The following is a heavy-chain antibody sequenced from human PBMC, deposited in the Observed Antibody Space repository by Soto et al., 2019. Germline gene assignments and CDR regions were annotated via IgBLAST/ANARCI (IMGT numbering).Heavy chain of an antibody. D-gene: IGHD3-10*01. CDR1: GFIFSHYA. CDR3: VKEGGLWFGVLSWYES. V-gene: IGHV3-23*01. Sequence: EVELLESGGGLVQPGEFLILSCAASGFIFSHYAMSWVRQAPGGGLEWVSSISGSGGGTYYADSVKGRFTISRVESTTTMYLHMKSLGAEDTAVYFCVKEGGLWFGVLSWYESWGQGTPVTVSS. J-gene: IGHJ5*02. CDR2: ISGSGGGT.